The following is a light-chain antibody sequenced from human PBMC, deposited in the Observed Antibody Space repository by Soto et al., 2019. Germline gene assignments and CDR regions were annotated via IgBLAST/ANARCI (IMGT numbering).Light chain of an antibody. J-gene: IGLJ3*02. Sequence: QSVLTQPPSVSGAPGQRVTISCTGSSSKIGAGYDVHWYQQLPGTAPKLLIYGNSNRPSGVPDRFSGSKTGTSASLAITGLQAEDAADYYCQSYDSSLSGWVFGGGTKLTVL. CDR3: QSYDSSLSGWV. CDR1: SSKIGAGYD. CDR2: GNS. V-gene: IGLV1-40*01.